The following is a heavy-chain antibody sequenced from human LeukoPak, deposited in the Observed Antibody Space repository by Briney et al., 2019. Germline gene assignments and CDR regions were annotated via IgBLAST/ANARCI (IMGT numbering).Heavy chain of an antibody. CDR3: ARVAMVRGAAIDY. CDR1: GFTFSSYW. Sequence: PGRSLRLSCAASGFTFSSYWMSWVRQAPGKGLEWVANIKQDGSEKYYVDSVKGRFTISRDNAKNSLYLQMNSLRAEDTAVYYCARVAMVRGAAIDYWGQGTLVTVSS. CDR2: IKQDGSEK. J-gene: IGHJ4*02. V-gene: IGHV3-7*01. D-gene: IGHD3-10*01.